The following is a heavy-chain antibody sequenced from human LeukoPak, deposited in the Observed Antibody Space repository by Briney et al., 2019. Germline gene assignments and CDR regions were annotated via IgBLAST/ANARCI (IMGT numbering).Heavy chain of an antibody. V-gene: IGHV1-69*04. CDR2: IIPILGIA. CDR1: GGTFSSYA. D-gene: IGHD6-13*01. CDR3: ARDYSSSWYRPGY. Sequence: SVKVSCKASGGTFSSYAISWVRQAPGQGLEWMGRIIPILGIANYAQKFQGRVTMTTDTSTSTAYMELRSLRSDDTAVYYCARDYSSSWYRPGYWGQGTLVTVSS. J-gene: IGHJ4*02.